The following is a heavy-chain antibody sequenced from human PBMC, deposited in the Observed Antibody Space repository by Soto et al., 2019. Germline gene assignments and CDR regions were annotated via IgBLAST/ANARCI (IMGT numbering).Heavy chain of an antibody. Sequence: QVQLVQAGAEVKKPGSSVKVSCKASGGTFSSYAISWVRQAPGQGLEWMGGIIPIFGTANYAQKLQGRVTITADESTSTAYMELSSLRSEDTAVYYCASPDYYDSSGYYYGFDYWGQGTLVTVSS. D-gene: IGHD3-22*01. J-gene: IGHJ4*02. CDR3: ASPDYYDSSGYYYGFDY. V-gene: IGHV1-69*01. CDR2: IIPIFGTA. CDR1: GGTFSSYA.